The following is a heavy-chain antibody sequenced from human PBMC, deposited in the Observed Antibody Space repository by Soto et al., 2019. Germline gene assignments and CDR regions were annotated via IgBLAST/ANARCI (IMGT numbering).Heavy chain of an antibody. CDR1: GFTFDDYA. CDR2: ISWNSGSI. CDR3: AKEGMVYAIEGDHYYYYGMDV. Sequence: PGGSLRLSCAASGFTFDDYAMHWVRQAPGKGLEWVSGISWNSGSIGYADSVKGRFTISRDNAKNSLYLQMNSLRAEDTALYYCAKEGMVYAIEGDHYYYYGMDVWGQGTTVTVSS. V-gene: IGHV3-9*01. J-gene: IGHJ6*02. D-gene: IGHD2-8*01.